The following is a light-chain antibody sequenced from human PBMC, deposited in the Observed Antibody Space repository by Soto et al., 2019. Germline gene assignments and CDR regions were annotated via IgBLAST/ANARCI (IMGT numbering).Light chain of an antibody. CDR1: QSVSSSY. V-gene: IGKV3-20*01. CDR2: GAS. Sequence: EIVLTQSPGTLSLSPGERATLSCRASQSVSSSYLAWYQQKPGQAPWLLIYGASRRASGVPDRFSGSGSGTDFTLTISGLEPEDCAVYYWHQYDSSPFTFGQGTRLDI. CDR3: HQYDSSPFT. J-gene: IGKJ5*01.